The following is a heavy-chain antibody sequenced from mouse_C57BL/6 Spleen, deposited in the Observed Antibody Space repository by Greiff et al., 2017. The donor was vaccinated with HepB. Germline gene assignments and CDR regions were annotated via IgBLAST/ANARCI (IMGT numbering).Heavy chain of an antibody. Sequence: GGLVQPKGSLKLSCAASGFSFNTYAMNWVRQAPGKGLEWVARIRSKSNNYATYYADSVKDRFTISRDDSESMLYLQMNNLKTEDTAMYYCVRQGYYGSSHWYFDVWGTGTTVTVSS. CDR1: GFSFNTYA. CDR3: VRQGYYGSSHWYFDV. D-gene: IGHD1-1*01. V-gene: IGHV10-1*01. CDR2: IRSKSNNYAT. J-gene: IGHJ1*03.